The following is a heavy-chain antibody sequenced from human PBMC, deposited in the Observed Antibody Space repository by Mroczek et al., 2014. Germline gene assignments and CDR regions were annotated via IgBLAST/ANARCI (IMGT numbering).Heavy chain of an antibody. CDR2: MNPNSGNT. CDR1: GYTFTSYD. CDR3: ARGLGIFGVVIPYNWFDP. Sequence: VQLVESGAEVKKPGASVKVSCKASGYTFTSYDINWVRQATGQGLEWMGWMNPNSGNTGYAQKFQGRVTMTRNTSISTAYMELSSLRSEDTAVYYCARGLGIFGVVIPYNWFDPWGQGTLITVSS. D-gene: IGHD3-3*01. V-gene: IGHV1-8*01. J-gene: IGHJ5*02.